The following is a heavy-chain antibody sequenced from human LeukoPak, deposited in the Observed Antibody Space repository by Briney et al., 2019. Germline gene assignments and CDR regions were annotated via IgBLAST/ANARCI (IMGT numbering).Heavy chain of an antibody. D-gene: IGHD6-13*01. CDR1: GGTFSSYG. Sequence: AVPVTCKASGGTFSSYGMNWVRQPPGKGLEWMGGIIPIFGTANYAQKFQGRVTITADKSTSTACMEPSSLRSEDTAVYYCARTAVGTIPLDYWGQGTLVTVSS. J-gene: IGHJ4*02. CDR3: ARTAVGTIPLDY. CDR2: IIPIFGTA. V-gene: IGHV1-69*06.